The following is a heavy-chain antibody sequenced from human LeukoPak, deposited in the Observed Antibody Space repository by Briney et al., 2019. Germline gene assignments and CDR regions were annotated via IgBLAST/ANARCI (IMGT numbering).Heavy chain of an antibody. Sequence: PGGSLRLSCAASRVTFSSYGMHCVREAPGKGLEGVAVISYDGSNKYYAGSVKGRFTVSRDNSKNTLYLQMNSLRAEDTAVYYCAKEGRDGFNYDYWGQGTLVTVSS. CDR1: RVTFSSYG. CDR3: AKEGRDGFNYDY. D-gene: IGHD5-24*01. V-gene: IGHV3-30*18. J-gene: IGHJ4*02. CDR2: ISYDGSNK.